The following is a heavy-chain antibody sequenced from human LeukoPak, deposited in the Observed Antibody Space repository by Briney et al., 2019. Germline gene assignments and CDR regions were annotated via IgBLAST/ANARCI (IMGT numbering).Heavy chain of an antibody. J-gene: IGHJ4*02. V-gene: IGHV4-61*02. D-gene: IGHD6-19*01. CDR3: ARDPVPGTRVS. CDR2: IYTSGST. Sequence: PSQTLSLTCTVSGGSISSGSYYWSWIRQPAGKGLEWIGRIYTSGSTSYNPSLKSRVTISVDTSKNQFSLKLSSVTAADTAVYYCARDPVPGTRVSWGRGTLVTVSS. CDR1: GGSISSGSYY.